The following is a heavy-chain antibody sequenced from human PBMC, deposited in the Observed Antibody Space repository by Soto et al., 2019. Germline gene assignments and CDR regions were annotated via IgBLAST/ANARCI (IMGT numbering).Heavy chain of an antibody. J-gene: IGHJ4*02. Sequence: SETLSLTCTVSGGSISSGGYYWSWIRQHPGKGLEWIGYIYYSGSTYYNPSLKSRVTISVDTSKNQFSLKLSSVTAADTAVYYCAREVHTRPGGSTVTFHFDYWGQGTLVTISS. D-gene: IGHD4-17*01. CDR1: GGSISSGGYY. CDR2: IYYSGST. V-gene: IGHV4-31*03. CDR3: AREVHTRPGGSTVTFHFDY.